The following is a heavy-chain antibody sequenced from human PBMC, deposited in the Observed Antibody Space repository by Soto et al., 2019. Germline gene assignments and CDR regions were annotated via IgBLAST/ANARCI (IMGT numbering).Heavy chain of an antibody. CDR1: CGSISSGGYS. V-gene: IGHV4-30-4*08. CDR2: IYYSGST. Sequence: SETLSLTCTFSCGSISSGGYSWTWIRQHPGKGLEWIGYIYYSGSTYYKPSLKSRLTISVDTSKNQFSLKLSSVTAADTAVYYCARATIVLVPAAMVSHWFDPWGQGTLVTVSS. CDR3: ARATIVLVPAAMVSHWFDP. J-gene: IGHJ5*02. D-gene: IGHD2-2*01.